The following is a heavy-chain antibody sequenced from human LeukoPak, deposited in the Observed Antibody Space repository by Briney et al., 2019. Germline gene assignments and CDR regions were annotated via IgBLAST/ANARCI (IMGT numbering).Heavy chain of an antibody. CDR3: ATRSGWDDAFDI. J-gene: IGHJ3*02. Sequence: GGSLRLSCAASGFTFSSYAMSWVRQAPGKGLEWVSAISGSGGSTYYADSVKGRFTISRDNSKNTLYLQMNSLRAEGTAVYYCATRSGWDDAFDIWGQGTMVTVSS. D-gene: IGHD6-19*01. CDR1: GFTFSSYA. V-gene: IGHV3-23*01. CDR2: ISGSGGST.